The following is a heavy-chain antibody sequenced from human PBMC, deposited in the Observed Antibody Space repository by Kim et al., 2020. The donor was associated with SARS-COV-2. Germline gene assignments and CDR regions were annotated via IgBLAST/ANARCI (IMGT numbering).Heavy chain of an antibody. CDR2: IRSKGNNYAT. D-gene: IGHD2-15*01. J-gene: IGHJ6*02. V-gene: IGHV3-73*01. Sequence: GGSLRLSCAASGFTFSDSAIHWVRPVSGKGLEWVGRIRSKGNNYATAYTAALEGKFTFSRDDSKNTAYLQMNRLSIEDTAVYFCVGGLRDPDYHYYGLELWGRGTTVPVSS. CDR1: GFTFSDSA. CDR3: VGGLRDPDYHYYGLEL.